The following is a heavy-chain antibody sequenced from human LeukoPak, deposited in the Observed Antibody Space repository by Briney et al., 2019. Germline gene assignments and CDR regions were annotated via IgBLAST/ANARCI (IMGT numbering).Heavy chain of an antibody. J-gene: IGHJ4*02. D-gene: IGHD3-3*01. CDR2: FDPEDGET. Sequence: ASVKVSCKVSGYTLTELSMHWVRQAPGKGLEWMGGFDPEDGETIYAQKFQGRVTMTEDTSTDTAYMELSSLRSEDTAVYYCATSRQLRFLEWLTDRTRYYFDYWGQGTLVTASS. CDR3: ATSRQLRFLEWLTDRTRYYFDY. CDR1: GYTLTELS. V-gene: IGHV1-24*01.